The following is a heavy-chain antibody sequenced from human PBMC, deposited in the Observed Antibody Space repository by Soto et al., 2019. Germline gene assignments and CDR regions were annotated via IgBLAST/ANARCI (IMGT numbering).Heavy chain of an antibody. D-gene: IGHD2-15*01. CDR3: ARSPSYCTADSCFALNGVDV. J-gene: IGHJ6*02. Sequence: QVQLQESGPELVKPSETLSLTCTVSGGYINDHYWTWIRQPPGRRLEWIGYSYYNGGTNYNPSLQSRVTISVDRTENQFSLKLTSVTAADTAVYYCARSPSYCTADSCFALNGVDVWGQGTTVTVS. V-gene: IGHV4-59*11. CDR1: GGYINDHY. CDR2: SYYNGGT.